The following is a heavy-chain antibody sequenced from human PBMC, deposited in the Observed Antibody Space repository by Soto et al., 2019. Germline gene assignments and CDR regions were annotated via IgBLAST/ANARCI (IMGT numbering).Heavy chain of an antibody. V-gene: IGHV1-2*04. Sequence: ASVKVSCKASGYTFTGYYMHWVRQAPGQGLEWMGWINPNSGGTNYAQKFQGWVTMTRDTSISTAYMELSRLRSDDMAVYYCARERGGVLLWFGEPNYYYGMDVWGQGTTVTVSS. D-gene: IGHD3-10*01. CDR2: INPNSGGT. CDR3: ARERGGVLLWFGEPNYYYGMDV. CDR1: GYTFTGYY. J-gene: IGHJ6*02.